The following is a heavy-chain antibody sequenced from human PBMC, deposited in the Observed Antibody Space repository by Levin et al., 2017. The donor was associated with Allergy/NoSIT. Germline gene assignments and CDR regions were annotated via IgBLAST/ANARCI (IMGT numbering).Heavy chain of an antibody. D-gene: IGHD5-18*01. CDR3: ARQDDRLEYSYGHIYYFDY. J-gene: IGHJ4*02. CDR1: GFTISSYS. CDR2: ISASRNTV. Sequence: GESLKISCAASGFTISSYSMNWVRQAPGKGLEWVSYISASRNTVYYADSVKGRFTISTDNAKNSLYLQMNSLRDEDTAVYYCARQDDRLEYSYGHIYYFDYWGQGALVTVSS. V-gene: IGHV3-48*02.